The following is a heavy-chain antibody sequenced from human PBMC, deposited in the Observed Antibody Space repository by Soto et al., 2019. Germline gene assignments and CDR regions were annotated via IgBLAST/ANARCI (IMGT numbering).Heavy chain of an antibody. CDR3: ARDNSYGAPFDY. V-gene: IGHV4-61*01. Sequence: SETLSLTCTVSGGSVSSGSYYWSWIRQPPGKGLEWIGYIYYSGSTNYNPSLKSRVTISVDTSKNQFSLKLSSVTAADTAVYYCARDNSYGAPFDYWGQGTLVTVPQ. CDR1: GGSVSSGSYY. J-gene: IGHJ4*02. D-gene: IGHD5-18*01. CDR2: IYYSGST.